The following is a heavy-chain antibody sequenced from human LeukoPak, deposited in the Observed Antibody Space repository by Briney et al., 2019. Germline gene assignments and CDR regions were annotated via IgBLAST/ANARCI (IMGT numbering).Heavy chain of an antibody. CDR2: IKSDGSST. Sequence: GGSLRLSCAASGFSFSSSWMHWVSQAPGKGLVWVSRIKSDGSSTSYADSVKGRFTISRDNAKNTLYLQMNSLRAEDTAVYYCTRSDWFDPWGQGTLVTVSS. CDR1: GFSFSSSW. CDR3: TRSDWFDP. J-gene: IGHJ5*02. V-gene: IGHV3-74*01.